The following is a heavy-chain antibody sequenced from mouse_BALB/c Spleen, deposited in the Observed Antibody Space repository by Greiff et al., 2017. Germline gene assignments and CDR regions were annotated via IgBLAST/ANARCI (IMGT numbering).Heavy chain of an antibody. CDR1: GYTFTSYW. CDR2: IYPGDGDT. CDR3: ARGGSYAMDY. V-gene: IGHV1-87*01. J-gene: IGHJ4*01. Sequence: QVQLQQSGAELMKPGASVKLSCKASGYTFTSYWMQWVKQRPGQGLEWIGAIYPGDGDTRYTQKFKGKATLTADKSSSTAYMQLSSLASEDSAVYYCARGGSYAMDYWGQGTSVTVSS.